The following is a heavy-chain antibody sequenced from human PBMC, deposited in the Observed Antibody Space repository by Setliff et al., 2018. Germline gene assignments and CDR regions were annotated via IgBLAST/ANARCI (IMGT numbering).Heavy chain of an antibody. CDR2: IYYSGNT. CDR1: GGSMIGGHYY. J-gene: IGHJ6*03. CDR3: VRALAYYYMDV. V-gene: IGHV4-31*03. Sequence: SETLSLTCTVSGGSMIGGHYYWSWIRQLPGKGLEWIAYIYYSGNTYYNPSLKSRVTTSVDTSKNQFSLRINSVTAADTAIYYCVRALAYYYMDVWGTGTTVTVSS.